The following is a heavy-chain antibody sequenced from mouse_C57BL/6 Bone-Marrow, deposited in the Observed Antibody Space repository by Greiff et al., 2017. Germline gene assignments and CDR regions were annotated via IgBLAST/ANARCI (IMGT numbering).Heavy chain of an antibody. Sequence: VQRVESGAELVRPGASVKLSCKASGYTFTDYYINWVKQRPGQGLEWIARINPGSGNTNYNEKFKGKATLTAEKSSSTAYLQLSSLTSADSAVYFCARSRAWFAYWGQGTLVTVSA. CDR3: ARSRAWFAY. CDR2: INPGSGNT. CDR1: GYTFTDYY. J-gene: IGHJ3*01. V-gene: IGHV1-76*01.